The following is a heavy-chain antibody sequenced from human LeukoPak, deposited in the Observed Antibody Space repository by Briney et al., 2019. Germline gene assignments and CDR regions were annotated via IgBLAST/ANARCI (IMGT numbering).Heavy chain of an antibody. D-gene: IGHD4-17*01. CDR2: IYSGGTT. V-gene: IGHV3-53*01. J-gene: IGHJ4*02. Sequence: PGGSLRLSCAASGFTLSSYGMHWVRQAPGKGLEWVSVIYSGGTTYYADSVKGRFTISRDNSKNTLYLQMSSLRAEDTAVYYCARLTVTYYFDYWGQGTLVTVSS. CDR1: GFTLSSYG. CDR3: ARLTVTYYFDY.